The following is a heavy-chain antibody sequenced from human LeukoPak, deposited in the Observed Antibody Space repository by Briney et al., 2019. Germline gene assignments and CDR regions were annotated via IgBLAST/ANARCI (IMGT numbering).Heavy chain of an antibody. V-gene: IGHV3-49*04. Sequence: GGSLRPSCTASGFTFGDYAVSWVRQAPGKGLEWVGFIRSKSYGGTTEYAASVKGRFTISRDDSKSIAYLQMNSLKTEDTAVYYCTKTGDWGQGTLVTVSS. CDR2: IRSKSYGGTT. CDR1: GFTFGDYA. J-gene: IGHJ1*01. CDR3: TKTGD. D-gene: IGHD7-27*01.